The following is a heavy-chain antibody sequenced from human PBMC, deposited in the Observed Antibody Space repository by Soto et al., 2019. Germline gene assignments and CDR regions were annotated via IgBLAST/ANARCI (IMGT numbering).Heavy chain of an antibody. CDR3: AHIRTPGSLMGV. Sequence: QITLKESGPTLVKPTQTLTLTCTFSGFSLSTSGVGVGWIRQPPGKALEWLALIYWDDDKRYSPSLKSRLTITKDASKNQVVLTMTNMDPVATDTYYCAHIRTPGSLMGVWGQGTTVTVSS. CDR1: GFSLSTSGVG. V-gene: IGHV2-5*02. J-gene: IGHJ6*02. CDR2: IYWDDDK.